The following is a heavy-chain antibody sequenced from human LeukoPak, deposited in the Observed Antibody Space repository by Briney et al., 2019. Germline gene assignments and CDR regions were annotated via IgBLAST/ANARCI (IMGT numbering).Heavy chain of an antibody. D-gene: IGHD6-13*01. Sequence: GGSLRLSCAASGFTFSSYSMNWVRQAPGKGLEWVSSISSSSSYIYYADSVKGRFTISRDNAKNSLYLQMNSLRAEDTAVYYCAKTSIPGYSSSWLLDYWGQGTLVTVSS. CDR2: ISSSSSYI. V-gene: IGHV3-21*04. CDR3: AKTSIPGYSSSWLLDY. CDR1: GFTFSSYS. J-gene: IGHJ4*02.